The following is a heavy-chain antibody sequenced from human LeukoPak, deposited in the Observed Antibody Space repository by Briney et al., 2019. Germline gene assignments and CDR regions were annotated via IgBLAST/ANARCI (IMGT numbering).Heavy chain of an antibody. CDR1: GGSFSGYY. CDR2: INHSGST. V-gene: IGHV4-34*01. CDR3: ARGSPVDPIDY. Sequence: PSETLSLTCAVYGGSFSGYYWSWIRQPPGKGLEWIGEINHSGSTNYNPSLKSRATISVDTSKNQFSLKLSSVTAADTAVYYCARGSPVDPIDYWGQGTLVTVSS. J-gene: IGHJ4*02. D-gene: IGHD4-23*01.